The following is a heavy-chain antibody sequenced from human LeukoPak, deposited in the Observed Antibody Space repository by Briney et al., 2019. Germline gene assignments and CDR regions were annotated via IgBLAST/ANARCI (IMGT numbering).Heavy chain of an antibody. D-gene: IGHD2/OR15-2a*01. CDR1: GFIFSDPS. CDR3: ARDFTSQNFFDH. V-gene: IGHV3-21*01. Sequence: GGSLRLSCAASGFIFSDPSMNWVRQAPGKGLEWVSSSGHGVTYYADSVKGRFTISRDDAKNSLFLQMDNLRAEDTAIYYCARDFTSQNFFDHWGQGTLVTVSS. CDR2: SGHGVT. J-gene: IGHJ4*01.